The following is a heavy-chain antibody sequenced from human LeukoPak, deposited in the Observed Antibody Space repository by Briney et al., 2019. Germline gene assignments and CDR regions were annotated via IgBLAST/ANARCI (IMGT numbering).Heavy chain of an antibody. D-gene: IGHD2-2*01. CDR3: ATDLQYQLPEGTAIDY. Sequence: ASVKVSCKASGYTFTDYYMHWVRQAPGKGLEWMGGFDPEDGETIYAQKFQGRVTMTEDTSTDTAYMELSSLRSEDTAVYYCATDLQYQLPEGTAIDYWGQGTLVTVSS. J-gene: IGHJ4*02. CDR2: FDPEDGET. CDR1: GYTFTDYY. V-gene: IGHV1-24*01.